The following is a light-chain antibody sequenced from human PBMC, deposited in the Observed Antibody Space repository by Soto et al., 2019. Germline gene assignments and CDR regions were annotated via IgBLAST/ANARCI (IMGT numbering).Light chain of an antibody. V-gene: IGKV1-33*01. CDR2: DAS. CDR3: QQYDNCPPYT. CDR1: RDISVY. J-gene: IGKJ2*01. Sequence: DIQMTQSPSSLSASIGDRVTITCQASRDISVYLNWYQHKPGKPPKLLVYDASNLQTGVPSRFSGSGSGTHFTLTISSLQPDDMAKYYCQQYDNCPPYTFGQGTKLEIK.